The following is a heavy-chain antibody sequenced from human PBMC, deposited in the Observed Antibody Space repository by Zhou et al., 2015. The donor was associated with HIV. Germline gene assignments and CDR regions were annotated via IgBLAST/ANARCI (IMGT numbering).Heavy chain of an antibody. CDR1: GYTFTSYD. CDR3: ARLSPVTRYYYYGMDV. CDR2: MNPNSGNT. V-gene: IGHV1-8*01. Sequence: QVQLVQSGAEVKKPGASVKVSCKASGYTFTSYDINWVRQATGQGLEWMGWMNPNSGNTGYAQKFQGRVTMTRNTSISTAYMELSSLRSEDTAVYYCARLSPVTRYYYYGMDVWGQGTTVTVSS. D-gene: IGHD4-17*01. J-gene: IGHJ6*02.